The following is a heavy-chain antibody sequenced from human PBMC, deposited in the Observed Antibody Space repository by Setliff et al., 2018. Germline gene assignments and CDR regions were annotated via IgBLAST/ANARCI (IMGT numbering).Heavy chain of an antibody. CDR1: GGSISSSSYY. Sequence: SETLSLTCTVSGGSISSSSYYWGWIRQPPXKXXXXXXXXXXXXXXXXXXSLKXXXTISVDTSKNQFSLKLSSVTAADTAVYYCARRETYYNFWSGYYAYWGQGTLVTVSS. V-gene: IGHV4-39*07. CDR3: ARRETYYNFWSGYYAY. J-gene: IGHJ4*02. D-gene: IGHD3-3*01. CDR2: XXXXXXX.